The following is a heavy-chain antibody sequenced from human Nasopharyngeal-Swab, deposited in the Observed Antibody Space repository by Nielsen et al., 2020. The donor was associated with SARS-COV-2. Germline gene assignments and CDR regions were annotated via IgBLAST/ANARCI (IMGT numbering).Heavy chain of an antibody. CDR2: LRYDGSNK. D-gene: IGHD3-22*01. CDR1: GFTFSTYA. Sequence: GGSLRLSCAASGFTFSTYAMHWVRRAPGKGLAWVPFLRYDGSNKEYADAVKGRFTISRDNSKNTVFLQLNSRRVEDTAVYYCATDAPGSGLALDTWGQGTMVTVLS. V-gene: IGHV3-30*02. J-gene: IGHJ3*02. CDR3: ATDAPGSGLALDT.